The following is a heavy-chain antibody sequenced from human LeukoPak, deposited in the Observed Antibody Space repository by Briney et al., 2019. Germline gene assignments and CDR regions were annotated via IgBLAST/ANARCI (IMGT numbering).Heavy chain of an antibody. CDR1: GGTFSSYA. J-gene: IGHJ4*02. D-gene: IGHD5-24*01. CDR2: IIPILGIA. V-gene: IGHV1-69*04. Sequence: ASVKVSCKASGGTFSSYAISWVRQAPGQGLEWMGRIIPILGIANYAQKFQGRVTITADKSTSTAYMELSSLRFEDTAVYYCAREGRMAGPIDYWGQGTLVTVSS. CDR3: AREGRMAGPIDY.